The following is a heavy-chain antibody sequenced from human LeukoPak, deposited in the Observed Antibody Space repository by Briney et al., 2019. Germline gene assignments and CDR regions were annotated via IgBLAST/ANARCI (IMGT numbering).Heavy chain of an antibody. CDR3: AKEFQGIAVAGDFDY. Sequence: GRSLRLSCAASGFTFSSYGMHWVRQAPGKGLEWVAVISYDRSNKYYADSVKGRFTISRDNSKNTLYLQMNSLRAEDTAVCYCAKEFQGIAVAGDFDYWGQGTLVTVSS. V-gene: IGHV3-30*18. CDR1: GFTFSSYG. CDR2: ISYDRSNK. J-gene: IGHJ4*02. D-gene: IGHD6-19*01.